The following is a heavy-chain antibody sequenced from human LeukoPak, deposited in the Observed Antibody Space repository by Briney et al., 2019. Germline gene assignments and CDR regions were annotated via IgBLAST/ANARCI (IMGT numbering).Heavy chain of an antibody. D-gene: IGHD4-17*01. V-gene: IGHV3-21*01. CDR3: ARDGLTTALSFDY. CDR2: ISSSSSYI. J-gene: IGHJ4*02. CDR1: GFTFSSYS. Sequence: GGSLRLSCAASGFTFSSYSMNWVRQAPGKGLEWVSSISSSSSYIYYADSVKGRFTISRDNAKNSLYLQMNSLRAEDTAVYYCARDGLTTALSFDYWGQGTLVTVSS.